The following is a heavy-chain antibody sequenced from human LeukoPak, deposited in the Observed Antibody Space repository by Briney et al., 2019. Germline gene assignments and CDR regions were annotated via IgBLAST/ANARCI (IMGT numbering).Heavy chain of an antibody. Sequence: GASVKVSCKASGYTFTGYYMHWVRQAPGQGLEWMGVINPSVGSTTYAQRFQGKVTMTRDTSTNTVYMELSSLRSEDTGVYNCARGAPLTGDGVPAIGDYWGQGTLVTVSS. J-gene: IGHJ4*02. CDR3: ARGAPLTGDGVPAIGDY. CDR1: GYTFTGYY. V-gene: IGHV1-46*01. D-gene: IGHD7-27*01. CDR2: INPSVGST.